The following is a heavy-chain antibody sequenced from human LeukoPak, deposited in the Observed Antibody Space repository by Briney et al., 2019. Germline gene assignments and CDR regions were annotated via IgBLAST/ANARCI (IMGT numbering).Heavy chain of an antibody. V-gene: IGHV4-34*01. Sequence: SETLSLTCTVSGGSISSYYWSWIRQPPGKGLEWIGEINHSGSTNYNPSLKSRVTISVDTSKNQFSLKLSSVTAADTAVYYCARENRIGYCSSTSCPKHNWFDPWGQGTLVTVSS. J-gene: IGHJ5*02. CDR2: INHSGST. CDR3: ARENRIGYCSSTSCPKHNWFDP. CDR1: GGSISSYY. D-gene: IGHD2-2*01.